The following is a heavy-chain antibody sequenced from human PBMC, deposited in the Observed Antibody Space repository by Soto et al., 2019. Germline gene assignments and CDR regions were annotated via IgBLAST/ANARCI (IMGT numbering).Heavy chain of an antibody. V-gene: IGHV1-58*01. CDR1: GFAINSRA. D-gene: IGHD1-26*01. CDR3: AAGGRWDRFDP. J-gene: IGHJ5*02. CDR2: IGVGGGNT. Sequence: CKAPGFAINSRAGRWVQQARGQRLEWIGWIGVGGGNTNYAQKCQEGVTITGDMSTSTAYMEVSSLRSEDAVVYYCAAGGRWDRFDPWGQGTLVTVSS.